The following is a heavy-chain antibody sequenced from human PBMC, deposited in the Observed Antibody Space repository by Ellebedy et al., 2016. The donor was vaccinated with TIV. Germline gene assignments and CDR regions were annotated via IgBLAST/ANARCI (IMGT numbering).Heavy chain of an antibody. CDR3: ARDQWLGRAYYFDS. V-gene: IGHV3-7*01. J-gene: IGHJ4*02. Sequence: GESLKISCAASGFTFSTFWISWLRQAPGKGLEWVATTKKDGSENYYVDSVKGRFTISRDNARNSLYLQMSSLRVEDTAVYYCARDQWLGRAYYFDSWGQGTLVTVSS. D-gene: IGHD6-19*01. CDR1: GFTFSTFW. CDR2: TKKDGSEN.